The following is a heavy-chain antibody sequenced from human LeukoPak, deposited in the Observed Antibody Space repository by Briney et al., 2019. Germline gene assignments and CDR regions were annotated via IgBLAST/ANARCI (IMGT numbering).Heavy chain of an antibody. CDR3: ASDGFDV. V-gene: IGHV3-7*04. CDR1: GFTFSNYW. J-gene: IGHJ3*01. CDR2: IKQDGSDK. Sequence: GGSLRLSCAASGFTFSNYWMSWVRHAPGKGLEWVANIKQDGSDKYYEASVKGRFTISRDNANNSLYLQMNSLRVEDTAVFYCASDGFDVWGQGTMVTVSS.